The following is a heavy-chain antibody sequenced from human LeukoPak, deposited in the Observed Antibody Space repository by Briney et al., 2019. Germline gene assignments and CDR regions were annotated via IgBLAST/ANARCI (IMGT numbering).Heavy chain of an antibody. V-gene: IGHV1-8*01. CDR3: ARDECSRPTIRDY. J-gene: IGHJ4*02. CDR2: MNPNSGNT. Sequence: ASVKVSCKASGYTFTSYDINWVRQATGQGLEWMGCMNPNSGNTGYAQKFQGRVTMTRNTSISTAYMELRSLRSDDTAVYYCARDECSRPTIRDYWGQGTLVTVSS. CDR1: GYTFTSYD. D-gene: IGHD6-6*01.